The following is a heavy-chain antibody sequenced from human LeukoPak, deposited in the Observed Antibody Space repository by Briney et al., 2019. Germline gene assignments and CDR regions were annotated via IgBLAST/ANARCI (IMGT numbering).Heavy chain of an antibody. V-gene: IGHV4-31*03. Sequence: SQTLSLTCTVSGGSISSGGYYWSWIRQHPGKGLEWIGYIYYSGSSYYNPSLKSRVTISVDTSKNQFSLKLSSVTAADTAVYYCARDRRFVVVPAAISPQQNWFDPWGQGTLVTVSS. CDR2: IYYSGSS. CDR1: GGSISSGGYY. D-gene: IGHD2-2*02. J-gene: IGHJ5*02. CDR3: ARDRRFVVVPAAISPQQNWFDP.